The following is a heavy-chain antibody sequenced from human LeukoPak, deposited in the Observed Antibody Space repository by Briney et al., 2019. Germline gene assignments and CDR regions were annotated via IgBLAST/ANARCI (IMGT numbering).Heavy chain of an antibody. CDR2: IWYDGSNK. V-gene: IGHV3-33*06. CDR1: GFTFSNFG. D-gene: IGHD1-20*01. Sequence: GGSLRLSCAASGFTFSNFGMHWVRQAPGKGLEWLAVIWYDGSNKFYADSVKGRFIISRDNSKNTLFLQMYSLRADDTAVYYCAKYITGTTFGDYWGQGTLVTVPS. CDR3: AKYITGTTFGDY. J-gene: IGHJ4*02.